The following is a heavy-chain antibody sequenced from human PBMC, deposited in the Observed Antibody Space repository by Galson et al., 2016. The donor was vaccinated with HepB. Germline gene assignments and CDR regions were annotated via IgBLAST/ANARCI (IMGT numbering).Heavy chain of an antibody. CDR1: GFTVSSNY. J-gene: IGHJ6*03. D-gene: IGHD3-16*01. V-gene: IGHV3-53*01. Sequence: SLRLSCAASGFTVSSNYLSWVRQAPGKGLEWVSVIYSGGSTYYAESVRGRFTISSDNSNNILYLQMNSLRAEDTAVYYCARNKATARVWGHYYYYMDVWGKGTTVTVSS. CDR3: ARNKATARVWGHYYYYMDV. CDR2: IYSGGST.